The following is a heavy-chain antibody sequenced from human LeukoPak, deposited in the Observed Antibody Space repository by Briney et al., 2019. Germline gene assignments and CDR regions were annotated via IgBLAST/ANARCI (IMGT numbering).Heavy chain of an antibody. CDR1: RYTFTSYY. V-gene: IGHV1-46*01. CDR2: INPSGGTT. D-gene: IGHD1-26*01. Sequence: ASVKVSCKASRYTFTSYYIHWVRQAPGQGLEWMGIINPSGGTTVYAQNFQGRVIMTRDTSTSTVHMDLSSLRSEDAAVYYCAREPRPVGATSFGYYFDYWGQGTLVTVSS. CDR3: AREPRPVGATSFGYYFDY. J-gene: IGHJ4*02.